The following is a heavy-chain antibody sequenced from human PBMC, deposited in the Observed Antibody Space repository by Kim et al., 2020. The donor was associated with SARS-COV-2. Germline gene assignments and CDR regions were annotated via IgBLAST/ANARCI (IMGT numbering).Heavy chain of an antibody. J-gene: IGHJ5*02. Sequence: SETLSLTCTVSGCSISSSSYYWGWIRQPPGKGLEWIGSIYYSGSTYYNPSLKSRVTISVDTSKNQFSLKLSSVTAADTAVYYCARHSSILFRFDPWGQGTLVTVSS. CDR3: ARHSSILFRFDP. CDR1: GCSISSSSYY. CDR2: IYYSGST. V-gene: IGHV4-39*01.